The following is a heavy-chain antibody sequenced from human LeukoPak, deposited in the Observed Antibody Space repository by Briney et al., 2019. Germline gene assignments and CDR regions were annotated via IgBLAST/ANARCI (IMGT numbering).Heavy chain of an antibody. CDR1: GGSISSYY. CDR2: IYYSGST. J-gene: IGHJ4*02. D-gene: IGHD2-21*02. CDR3: ARNTYCGGDCYSLDY. Sequence: SETLSLTCTVSGGSISSYYSSWIRQPPGKGLEWIGYIYYSGSTNYNPSLKSRVTISVDTSKNQFSLKLSSVTAADTAVYYCARNTYCGGDCYSLDYWGQGTLVTVSS. V-gene: IGHV4-59*01.